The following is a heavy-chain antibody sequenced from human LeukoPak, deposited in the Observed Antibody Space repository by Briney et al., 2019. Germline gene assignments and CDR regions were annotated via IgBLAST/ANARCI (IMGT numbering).Heavy chain of an antibody. CDR2: GLYTGNT. Sequence: PSETLSLTCSVSGGSIAVNHYYWGWIRQPPGKGLEWIGSGLYTGNTYSNPSLRSRVTISVDTSKNQFSLKLSSVTAADTAVYYCAAETRGRYYGMDVWGQGTTVTVSS. CDR3: AAETRGRYYGMDV. D-gene: IGHD3-10*01. J-gene: IGHJ6*02. V-gene: IGHV4-39*01. CDR1: GGSIAVNHYY.